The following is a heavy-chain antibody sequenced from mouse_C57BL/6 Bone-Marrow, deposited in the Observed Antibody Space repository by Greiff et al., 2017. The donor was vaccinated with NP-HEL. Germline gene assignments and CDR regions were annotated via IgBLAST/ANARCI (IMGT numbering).Heavy chain of an antibody. CDR2: ISDGGSYT. CDR3: ARYDYAVWYFDV. D-gene: IGHD2-4*01. CDR1: GFTFSSYA. Sequence: EVKLMESGGGLVKPGGSLKLSCAASGFTFSSYAMSWVRQTPEKRLEWVATISDGGSYTYYPDNVKGRFTISRDNAKNNLYLQMSHLKSEDTAMYYCARYDYAVWYFDVWGTGTTVTVSS. V-gene: IGHV5-4*03. J-gene: IGHJ1*03.